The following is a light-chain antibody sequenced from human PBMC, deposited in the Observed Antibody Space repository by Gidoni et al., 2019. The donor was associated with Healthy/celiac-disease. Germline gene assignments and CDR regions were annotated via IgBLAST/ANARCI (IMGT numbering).Light chain of an antibody. Sequence: EIVLTQSPATLSLSPGERATLSCRASQSVSSYLAWYQQKPGQAPRLLIYDASNMATGIPARFSGSGSGTDFTLTISSLEPEDFAVYYCQQRSNWPPGYTFGQXTKLEIK. CDR1: QSVSSY. CDR2: DAS. V-gene: IGKV3-11*01. CDR3: QQRSNWPPGYT. J-gene: IGKJ2*01.